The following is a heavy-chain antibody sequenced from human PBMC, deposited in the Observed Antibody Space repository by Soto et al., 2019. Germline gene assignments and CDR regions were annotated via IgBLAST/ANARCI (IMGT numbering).Heavy chain of an antibody. CDR1: XFTFXXYA. Sequence: VQLVESGGGVVQPGRSLRLSCAASXFTFXXYAMHWVRQAPGKGLEWVAVVSHDGRNTHYADSVKGRFTISRDSSKNTVSLEMTSLXAXXXXXXXXXXXXXQWLVTSDFNYWGQGALVTVSS. D-gene: IGHD6-19*01. CDR3: XXXXXQWLVTSDFNY. J-gene: IGHJ4*02. V-gene: IGHV3-30*03. CDR2: VSHDGRNT.